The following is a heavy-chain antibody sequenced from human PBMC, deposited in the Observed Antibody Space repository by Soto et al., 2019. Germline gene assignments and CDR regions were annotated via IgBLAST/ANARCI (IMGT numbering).Heavy chain of an antibody. J-gene: IGHJ3*02. V-gene: IGHV4-31*03. D-gene: IGHD3-22*01. CDR1: GGSISSGGYY. CDR3: ARDRQVHDSSGSNTACDI. CDR2: IYYGGST. Sequence: QVQLQESGPGLVKPSQTLSLTCTVSGGSISSGGYYWSWIRQHPGKGLEWIGYIYYGGSTYYNPSLKNRVTISVDTSKYHFSLKLSSVTAADTAVYYCARDRQVHDSSGSNTACDIWGQGTMVTVSS.